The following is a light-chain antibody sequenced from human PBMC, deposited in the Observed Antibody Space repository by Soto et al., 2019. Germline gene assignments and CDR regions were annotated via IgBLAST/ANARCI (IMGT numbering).Light chain of an antibody. CDR1: QSISSSY. CDR3: QQYGDSPRT. V-gene: IGKV3-20*01. Sequence: EIVLTQSPGTLSLSPGERVTLSCRASQSISSSYLAWYQHKPGQAPRLLMYGTSSRATGIPDRFSGSGSGAEFTLTISRLEPEDFAVYYCQQYGDSPRTFGQGTKVEIK. J-gene: IGKJ1*01. CDR2: GTS.